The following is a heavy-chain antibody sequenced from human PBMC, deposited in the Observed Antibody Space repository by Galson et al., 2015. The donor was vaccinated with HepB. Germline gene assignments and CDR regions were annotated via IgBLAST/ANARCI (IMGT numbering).Heavy chain of an antibody. D-gene: IGHD4/OR15-4a*01. CDR3: ASVISGALPGGMDV. CDR1: GFTFSSYS. V-gene: IGHV3-21*01. J-gene: IGHJ6*02. CDR2: ISSSSSYI. Sequence: SLRLSCAASGFTFSSYSMNWVRQAPGKGLEWVSSISSSSSYIYYADSVKGRFTISRDNAKNSLYLQMNSLRAEDTAVYYCASVISGALPGGMDVWGQGTTVTVSS.